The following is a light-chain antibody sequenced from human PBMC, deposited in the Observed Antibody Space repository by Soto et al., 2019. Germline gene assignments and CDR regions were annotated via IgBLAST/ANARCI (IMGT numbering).Light chain of an antibody. CDR1: QSVLYSSNNKNY. CDR2: WAS. CDR3: QQYYSTLFT. J-gene: IGKJ3*01. Sequence: DIVMTQSPDSLAVSLGERATINCKSSQSVLYSSNNKNYLAWYQQKPGQPPKLLIYWASTRESGVPDRFSGSGSGTDFTLTISSLQAEDVAVYDWQQYYSTLFTVGPGTKVDIK. V-gene: IGKV4-1*01.